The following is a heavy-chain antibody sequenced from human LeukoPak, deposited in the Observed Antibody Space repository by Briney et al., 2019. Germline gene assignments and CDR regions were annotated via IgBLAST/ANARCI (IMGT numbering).Heavy chain of an antibody. CDR3: ARALPGLPTNGVSETWFDP. CDR1: GFTFSSYA. D-gene: IGHD3-16*01. CDR2: ISSNGGST. Sequence: GGSLRLSCAASGFTFSSYARHWIRQAPGKGLEYVSAISSNGGSTYYANSVKGRFTISRDNSKNTLYLQMGSLRAEDMAVYYCARALPGLPTNGVSETWFDPWGQGTLVTVSS. J-gene: IGHJ5*02. V-gene: IGHV3-64*01.